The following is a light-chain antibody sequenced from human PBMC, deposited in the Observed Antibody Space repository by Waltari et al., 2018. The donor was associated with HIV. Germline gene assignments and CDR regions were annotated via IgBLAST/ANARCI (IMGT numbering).Light chain of an antibody. V-gene: IGLV6-57*03. CDR3: QSYDSANPCI. CDR1: SGSIASNH. J-gene: IGLJ1*01. CDR2: ADN. Sequence: NFMLTQPHSVSESPGKTVTISCARSSGSIASNHVQWYQQRPGSAPTPVIYADNHRPSGVPDRFSGSIDSSSNSASLTISELKTEDEADYYCQSYDSANPCIFGTGTRVTVL.